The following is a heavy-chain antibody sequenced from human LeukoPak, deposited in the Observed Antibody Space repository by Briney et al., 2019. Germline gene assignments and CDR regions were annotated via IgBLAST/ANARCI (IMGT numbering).Heavy chain of an antibody. CDR1: GFSFSTCA. J-gene: IGHJ4*02. CDR3: AKGTGYSYAYSFDY. Sequence: GGSLRLTCAASGFSFSTCAMSWVRQAPGKGLEWVSLISATGGTTYYADSVKGRFTISRDNSKNTLYLQMNSLRAEDTALYYCAKGTGYSYAYSFDYWGQGTLVTVSS. V-gene: IGHV3-23*01. D-gene: IGHD5-18*01. CDR2: ISATGGTT.